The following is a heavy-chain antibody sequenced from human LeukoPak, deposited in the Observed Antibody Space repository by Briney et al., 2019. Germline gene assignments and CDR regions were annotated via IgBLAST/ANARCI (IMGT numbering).Heavy chain of an antibody. CDR2: IYSGGST. D-gene: IGHD3-10*01. J-gene: IGHJ6*03. Sequence: PGGSLRLSCAASGFTVSSNYMSWVRQAPGKGLEWVSVIYSGGSTYYADSVKGRFTISRDNSKNTLYLQMNSLRAEDTAVYYCARDRRNRGVYMDVWGKGTTVTVSS. V-gene: IGHV3-53*01. CDR3: ARDRRNRGVYMDV. CDR1: GFTVSSNY.